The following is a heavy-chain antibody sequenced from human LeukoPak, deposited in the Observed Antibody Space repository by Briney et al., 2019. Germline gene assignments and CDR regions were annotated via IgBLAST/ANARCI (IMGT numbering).Heavy chain of an antibody. V-gene: IGHV6-1*01. CDR1: GDSVSSNSAA. Sequence: SQTLSLTCAISGDSVSSNSAAWNWIRQSPSRGLEWLGRTYYRSKWYNDYAVSVKSRITINPDTSKNQFSLQLNSVTAADTAVYFCARVDWYSGSYSNFGYWGQGTLVTVSS. CDR3: ARVDWYSGSYSNFGY. J-gene: IGHJ4*02. CDR2: TYYRSKWYN. D-gene: IGHD1-26*01.